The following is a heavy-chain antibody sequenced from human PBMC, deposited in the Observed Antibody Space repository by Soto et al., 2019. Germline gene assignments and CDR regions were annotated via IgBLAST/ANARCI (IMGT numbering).Heavy chain of an antibody. CDR1: GYTFSSYA. Sequence: ASVKVSCKASGYTFSSYAIHWVRQAPGQRLEWMGWINAGYGNTKSSQKFQDRVTISRDTSASTAYMELTSLRSEDTAVYYCARDTGDGTSDFWGQGTLVTVSS. D-gene: IGHD7-27*01. V-gene: IGHV1-3*01. CDR3: ARDTGDGTSDF. CDR2: INAGYGNT. J-gene: IGHJ4*02.